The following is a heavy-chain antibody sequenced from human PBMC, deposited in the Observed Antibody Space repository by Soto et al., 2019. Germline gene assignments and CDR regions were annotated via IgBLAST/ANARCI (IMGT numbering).Heavy chain of an antibody. Sequence: QVQLVQSGAEVKKPGSSVKVSCKASGGTFSTYSISWVRQAPGQGLEWMGGIIPIFSTTNYAQQLQGRVTITADESTNTAYMELSSLGSEDTAVYYCARAPPYCPGGRCYSGHHYYYYVMDVWGQGTTVTVSS. J-gene: IGHJ6*02. CDR3: ARAPPYCPGGRCYSGHHYYYYVMDV. CDR1: GGTFSTYS. CDR2: IIPIFSTT. D-gene: IGHD2-15*01. V-gene: IGHV1-69*01.